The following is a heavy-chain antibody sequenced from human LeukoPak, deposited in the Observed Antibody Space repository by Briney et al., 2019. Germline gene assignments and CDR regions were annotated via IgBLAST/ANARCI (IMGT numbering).Heavy chain of an antibody. Sequence: GGSLRLSCAASGFTFSSYSMNWVRQAPGKGLERVSYISSSSSTIYYADSVKGRFTISRDNSKNTLYLQMNSLRAEDTAVYYCARTGDGYNYYNYYYMDVWGKGTTVTVTS. CDR3: ARTGDGYNYYNYYYMDV. CDR1: GFTFSSYS. J-gene: IGHJ6*03. D-gene: IGHD5-24*01. CDR2: ISSSSSTI. V-gene: IGHV3-48*01.